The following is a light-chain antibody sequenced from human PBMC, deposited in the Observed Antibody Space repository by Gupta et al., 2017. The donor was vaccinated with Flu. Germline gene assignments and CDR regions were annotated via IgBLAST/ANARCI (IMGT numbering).Light chain of an antibody. J-gene: IGKJ1*01. Sequence: DIQMTQSPSTLSASVGDRVTITCRASQSISSYLAWYQQKPGKAPKLLIYQASTLESGVTSRFSGSGSGTEFTLTISSLQPDDFATYYCQQDDSYSGTFGQGTKVEIK. CDR1: QSISSY. CDR2: QAS. V-gene: IGKV1-5*03. CDR3: QQDDSYSGT.